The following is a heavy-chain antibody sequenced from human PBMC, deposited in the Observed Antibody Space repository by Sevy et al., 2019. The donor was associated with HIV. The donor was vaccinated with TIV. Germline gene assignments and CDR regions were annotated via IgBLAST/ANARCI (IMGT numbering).Heavy chain of an antibody. CDR3: ARVNDHDYYYYGMDV. V-gene: IGHV3-21*01. D-gene: IGHD1-1*01. J-gene: IGHJ6*02. CDR2: ISSSSSYI. CDR1: GFTFSSYS. Sequence: GGSLRLSCAASGFTFSSYSMNWVRQAPGKGLEWVSSISSSSSYIYYADSVKGRFTISRDNAKNSRYLQMNSLRAEDTAVYYCARVNDHDYYYYGMDVWGQGTTVTVSS.